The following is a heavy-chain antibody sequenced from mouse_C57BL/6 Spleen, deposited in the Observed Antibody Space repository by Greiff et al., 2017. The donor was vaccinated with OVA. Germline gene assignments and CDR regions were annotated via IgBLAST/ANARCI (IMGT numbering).Heavy chain of an antibody. V-gene: IGHV1-52*01. CDR1: GYTFTSYW. D-gene: IGHD2-4*01. Sequence: QVQLQQSGAELVRPGSSVKLSCKASGYTFTSYWMHWVKQRPIQGLEWIGNIDPSDSETHYNQKFKDKATLTVDKSSSTAYMQLSSLTSEDSAVYYCARGDDYGVYFDYWGQGTTLTVSS. CDR2: IDPSDSET. J-gene: IGHJ2*01. CDR3: ARGDDYGVYFDY.